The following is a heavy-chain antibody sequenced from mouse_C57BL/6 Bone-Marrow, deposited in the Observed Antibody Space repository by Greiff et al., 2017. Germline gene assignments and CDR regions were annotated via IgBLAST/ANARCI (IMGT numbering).Heavy chain of an antibody. CDR3: ARGGFTFITTVVAEGLPYYFDY. Sequence: QVQLKQSGPELVKPGASVKISCKASGYTFTDYYINWVKQRPGQGLEWIGWIYPGSGNTKYNEKFKGKATLTVDTSSSTAYMQLSSLTSEDSAVYFCARGGFTFITTVVAEGLPYYFDYWGQGTTLTVSS. CDR2: IYPGSGNT. J-gene: IGHJ2*01. CDR1: GYTFTDYY. D-gene: IGHD1-1*01. V-gene: IGHV1-84*01.